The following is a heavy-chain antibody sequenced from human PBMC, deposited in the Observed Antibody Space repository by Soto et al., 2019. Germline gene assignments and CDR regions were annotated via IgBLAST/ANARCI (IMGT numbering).Heavy chain of an antibody. V-gene: IGHV4-31*03. Sequence: QVQLQESGPGLVKPSQTLSLTCTVSGGSITSGVYYWSTIRQHPGKGLEWIGYIYYSGSTFCNPSLKSRVTISVDTSKNQFSLKLSPVTAADTAVYFCARGLEWGLLLEAFDIWCQGTMVTVSS. D-gene: IGHD1-26*01. CDR1: GGSITSGVYY. CDR3: ARGLEWGLLLEAFDI. J-gene: IGHJ3*02. CDR2: IYYSGST.